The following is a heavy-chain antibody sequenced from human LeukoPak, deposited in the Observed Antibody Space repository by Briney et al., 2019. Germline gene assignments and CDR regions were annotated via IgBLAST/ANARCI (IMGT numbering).Heavy chain of an antibody. CDR1: GGSISSSSYY. D-gene: IGHD4-17*01. CDR2: IYYSGST. V-gene: IGHV4-39*01. CDR3: ARLRRMTTVVLFDY. Sequence: SETLSLTCTVSGGSISSSSYYRGWIRQPPGKGLEWIGSIYYSGSTYYNPSLKSRVTISVDTSKNQFSLKLSSVTAADTAVYYCARLRRMTTVVLFDYWGQGTLVTVSS. J-gene: IGHJ4*02.